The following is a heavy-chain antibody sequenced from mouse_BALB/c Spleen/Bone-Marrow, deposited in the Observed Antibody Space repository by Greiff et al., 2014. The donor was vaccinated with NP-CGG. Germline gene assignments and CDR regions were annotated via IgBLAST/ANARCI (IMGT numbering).Heavy chain of an antibody. J-gene: IGHJ4*01. CDR1: GFSLTSYG. CDR2: IWADGST. D-gene: IGHD1-2*01. CDR3: SRITTATGAMDY. V-gene: IGHV2-9*02. Sequence: VQRVESGPGLVAPSQSLSITCTVSGFSLTSYGVHWVRQPPGKGLEWLGVIWADGSTNYNSALMSRLSISKDNSKSQVFLKMNSLQTDDTAMYYCSRITTATGAMDYWGRGTSVTVSS.